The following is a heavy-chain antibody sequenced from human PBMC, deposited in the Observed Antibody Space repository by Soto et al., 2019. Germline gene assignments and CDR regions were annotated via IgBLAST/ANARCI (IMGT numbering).Heavy chain of an antibody. CDR2: IYYRGST. J-gene: IGHJ4*02. CDR3: ARYDYIGGYFDY. CDR1: GGSISSYY. Sequence: SETLSLTCTVSGGSISSYYWSWIRQPPGKGLEWIGYIYYRGSTNYNPSLKSRVTISVDTSKNQFSLKLSSVTAADTAVYYCARYDYIGGYFDYWGQGTRLTVS. V-gene: IGHV4-59*01. D-gene: IGHD4-4*01.